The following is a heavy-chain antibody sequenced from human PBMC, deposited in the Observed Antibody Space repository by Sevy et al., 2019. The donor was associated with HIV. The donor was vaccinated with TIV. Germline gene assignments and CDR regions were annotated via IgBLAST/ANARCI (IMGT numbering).Heavy chain of an antibody. CDR1: GFTFAYAW. J-gene: IGHJ6*02. V-gene: IGHV3-15*01. CDR3: STDPIILLLVTDGLDV. CDR2: IKSNSDGGTV. Sequence: GGSLRLSCAASGFTFAYAWMTWVRQAPGKGLEWIGRIKSNSDGGTVDYAAPVKGRFTISRDDSKNTLYLQMNSLKTEDTGVSYCSTDPIILLLVTDGLDVWGQGTTVTVSS. D-gene: IGHD2-8*01.